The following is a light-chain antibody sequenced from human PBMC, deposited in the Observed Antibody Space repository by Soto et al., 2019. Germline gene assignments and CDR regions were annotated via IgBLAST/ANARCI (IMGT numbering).Light chain of an antibody. Sequence: DIQMTQSPSSLSASEGDRVTITCRASQGIIDYLAWYQQKPGKAPKLLIYAASTLQSGVPSRFSGSGSGTDFTLTISSLQPEDVATYYCQKYNSAPQTFGQGTKVEI. CDR1: QGIIDY. J-gene: IGKJ1*01. V-gene: IGKV1-27*01. CDR2: AAS. CDR3: QKYNSAPQT.